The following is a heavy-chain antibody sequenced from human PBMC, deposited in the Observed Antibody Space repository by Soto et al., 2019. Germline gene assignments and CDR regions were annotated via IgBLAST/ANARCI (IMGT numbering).Heavy chain of an antibody. CDR2: ISYDGSNK. J-gene: IGHJ3*02. CDR3: ALIAVAGTVDAFDI. V-gene: IGHV3-30*03. CDR1: GFTFSSYG. Sequence: GGSLRLSCAASGFTFSSYGMHWVRQAPGKGLEWVAVISYDGSNKYYADSVKGRFTISRDNSKNTLYLQMNSLRAEDTAVYYCALIAVAGTVDAFDIWGQGTMVTVSS. D-gene: IGHD6-19*01.